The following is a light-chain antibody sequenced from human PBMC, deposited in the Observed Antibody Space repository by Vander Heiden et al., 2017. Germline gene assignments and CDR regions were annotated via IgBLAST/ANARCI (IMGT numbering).Light chain of an antibody. Sequence: QSALTQPASVSGSPGQSITISCPGTSSDVGGYNYVSWYQQHPGKAPKLMIYEVSTRPSGVSNRFSGSKSGNTASLTISGLQAEDEADYYCSSYTSSSTPCVFGTGTKVTVL. CDR3: SSYTSSSTPCV. CDR1: SSDVGGYNY. J-gene: IGLJ1*01. V-gene: IGLV2-14*01. CDR2: EVS.